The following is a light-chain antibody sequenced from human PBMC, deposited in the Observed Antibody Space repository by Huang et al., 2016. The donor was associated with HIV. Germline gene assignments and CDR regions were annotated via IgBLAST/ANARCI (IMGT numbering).Light chain of an antibody. V-gene: IGKV1-39*01. J-gene: IGKJ2*01. CDR2: AAS. CDR3: QQNYSPPYT. CDR1: QSINNY. Sequence: DIQMTQSPSSLSASVGDRVTITCRASQSINNYLNWYRQKPGKAPNLLIYAASTLQSEVPARFSGSGSGTHFTLTINSLQPEDFATYFCQQNYSPPYTFGQGTRVEI.